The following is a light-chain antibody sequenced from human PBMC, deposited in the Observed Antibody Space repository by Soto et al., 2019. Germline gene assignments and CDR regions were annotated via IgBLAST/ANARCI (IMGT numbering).Light chain of an antibody. Sequence: DIQMTQSPSTLSASVGDRVTITCRASHIISSWLAWYQQKPGKAPKLLIYDASSLESGVPSRFSGSGSGTDFTLTISSLQPEDFATYYCQQSYSTPGVRGATFGGGTKVDIK. V-gene: IGKV1-5*01. CDR3: QQSYSTPGVRGAT. J-gene: IGKJ4*01. CDR1: HIISSW. CDR2: DAS.